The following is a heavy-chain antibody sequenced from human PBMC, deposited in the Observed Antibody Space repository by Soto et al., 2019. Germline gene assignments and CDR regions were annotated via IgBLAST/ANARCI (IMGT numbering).Heavy chain of an antibody. Sequence: SETLSLTCTVSGGSISSYYWSWIRQPPGKGLQWIGYIYYSGSAYYNPSLKSRVTISVHTSNSQFSLELSSVTAADTAVYYCARGLITGSHYSGGWYYFDSWGQGTQVTVLL. V-gene: IGHV4-59*12. CDR3: ARGLITGSHYSGGWYYFDS. CDR2: IYYSGSA. CDR1: GGSISSYY. D-gene: IGHD6-19*01. J-gene: IGHJ4*02.